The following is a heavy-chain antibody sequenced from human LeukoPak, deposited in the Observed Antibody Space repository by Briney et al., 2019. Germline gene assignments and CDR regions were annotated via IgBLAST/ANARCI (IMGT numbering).Heavy chain of an antibody. CDR1: GGSISSDY. CDR3: ARDSIEGNYYQLYAFDL. CDR2: IHYSGST. J-gene: IGHJ3*01. Sequence: SETLSLTCTVSGGSISSDYWGWIRQPPGKGLEWIGYIHYSGSTNYNPSLKSRVTISVDMSKTQFSLRLRSVTVADTAVYYCARDSIEGNYYQLYAFDLWGQGTMVTVSS. V-gene: IGHV4-59*01. D-gene: IGHD1-26*01.